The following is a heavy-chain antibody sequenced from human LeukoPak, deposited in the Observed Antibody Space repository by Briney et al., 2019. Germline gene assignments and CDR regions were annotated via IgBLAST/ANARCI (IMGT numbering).Heavy chain of an antibody. CDR2: ISWNSGSI. J-gene: IGHJ5*02. Sequence: GGSLRLSCAASGFTFDDYAMHWVRQAPGKGLEWVSGISWNSGSIGYADSVKGRFTISRDNAKNSLYLQMNSLRAEDTALYYCARDLHRYYYGPGEGWFDPWGQGTLVTVSS. CDR1: GFTFDDYA. D-gene: IGHD3-10*01. CDR3: ARDLHRYYYGPGEGWFDP. V-gene: IGHV3-9*01.